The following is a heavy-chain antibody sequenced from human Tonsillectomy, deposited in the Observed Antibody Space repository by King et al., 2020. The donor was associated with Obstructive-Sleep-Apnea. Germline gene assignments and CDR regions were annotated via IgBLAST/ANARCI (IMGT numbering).Heavy chain of an antibody. CDR1: GYTFTSYA. CDR2: INVGNGNT. Sequence: QLVQSGAEVKKPGASVKVSCKASGYTFTSYAMHWVRQAPGQRLECMGWINVGNGNTKYSQKLQGRVTITRDTSASTAYMELSSLTSEDTAVYYCARGGTTLYFDYWGQGTLVTVSS. J-gene: IGHJ4*02. D-gene: IGHD1-26*01. V-gene: IGHV1-3*01. CDR3: ARGGTTLYFDY.